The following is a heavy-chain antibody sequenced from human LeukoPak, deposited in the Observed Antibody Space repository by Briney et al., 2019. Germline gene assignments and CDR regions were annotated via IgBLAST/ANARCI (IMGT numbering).Heavy chain of an antibody. V-gene: IGHV1-2*02. D-gene: IGHD3-9*01. Sequence: GASVKVSCKASGYTFTGYYMHWVRQAPGQGLEWMGWINPNSGGTNYAQKFQGRVTMTRDTSISTAYMELSRLRSDDTAVYYCARAYKGNYDILIGYYDWGQGTLVPVSS. CDR1: GYTFTGYY. CDR2: INPNSGGT. CDR3: ARAYKGNYDILIGYYD. J-gene: IGHJ4*02.